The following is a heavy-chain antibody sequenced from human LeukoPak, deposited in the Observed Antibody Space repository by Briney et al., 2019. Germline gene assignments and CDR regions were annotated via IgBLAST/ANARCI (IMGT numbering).Heavy chain of an antibody. CDR2: INPNSGGT. Sequence: ASVKVSCKASGYTFTGYYMHWVRQAPGQGLEWMGRINPNSGGTNYAQKFQGRVTMTRDTSISTAYMELSSLRSEDTAVYYCARELEPNWFDPWGQGTLVTVSS. J-gene: IGHJ5*02. CDR1: GYTFTGYY. D-gene: IGHD1-14*01. V-gene: IGHV1-2*06. CDR3: ARELEPNWFDP.